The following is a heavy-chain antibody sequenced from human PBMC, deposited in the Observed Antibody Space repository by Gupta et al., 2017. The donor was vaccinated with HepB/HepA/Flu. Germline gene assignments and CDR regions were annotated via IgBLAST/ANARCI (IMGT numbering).Heavy chain of an antibody. Sequence: EVQLFESGGGLVQPGGSLRLYCSASGFKFSNDAMTWVRQVPGKGLEWVSIISGNSDTTHYADSVKGRFTTSRDNSKNTVYLQMDSLRVEDSAIYYCINDPNWEWGYWGQGTLVTVSS. CDR3: INDPNWEWGY. D-gene: IGHD7-27*01. CDR2: ISGNSDTT. V-gene: IGHV3-23*01. J-gene: IGHJ4*02. CDR1: GFKFSNDA.